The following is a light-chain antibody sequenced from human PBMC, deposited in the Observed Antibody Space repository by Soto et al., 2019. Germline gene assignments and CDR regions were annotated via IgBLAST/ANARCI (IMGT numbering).Light chain of an antibody. CDR2: AAS. CDR1: QGIRNE. Sequence: IQITQSPSSLSASVGDRVTITCRASQGIRNELSWFQQRPGNAPTLMISAASRLQSGVPSRFGGGGAGTEFTLTIRGLQPDDFAAYYCQQYNSYYPWTFGPGTKVDIK. V-gene: IGKV1-17*01. J-gene: IGKJ1*01. CDR3: QQYNSYYPWT.